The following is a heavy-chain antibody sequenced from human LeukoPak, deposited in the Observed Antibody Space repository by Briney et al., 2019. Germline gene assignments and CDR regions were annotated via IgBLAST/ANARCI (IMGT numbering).Heavy chain of an antibody. CDR1: GGTFCSYA. V-gene: IGHV1-69*13. J-gene: IGHJ6*02. Sequence: SVKVSCKASGGTFCSYAISWVRQAPGQGLEWMGGIIPIFGTANYAQKFQGRVTITADESTSTAYMELSSLRSEDTAVYYCASPLAPGGYYGMDVWGQGTTVTVSS. CDR2: IIPIFGTA. CDR3: ASPLAPGGYYGMDV. D-gene: IGHD1-26*01.